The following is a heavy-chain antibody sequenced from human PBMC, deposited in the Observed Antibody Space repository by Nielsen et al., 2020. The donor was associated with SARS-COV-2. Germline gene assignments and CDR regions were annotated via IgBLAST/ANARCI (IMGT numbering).Heavy chain of an antibody. D-gene: IGHD3-3*01. J-gene: IGHJ1*01. Sequence: SLKISCAASGFTFDDYAMHWVRQAPGKGLQWVSGISFSGNTREYADSVKGRFIISRDNAGNFLFLQMNRLRPDGTALYYCVKVVGGTSSLEHFQKWGQGTLVTVSS. V-gene: IGHV3-9*01. CDR2: ISFSGNTR. CDR3: VKVVGGTSSLEHFQK. CDR1: GFTFDDYA.